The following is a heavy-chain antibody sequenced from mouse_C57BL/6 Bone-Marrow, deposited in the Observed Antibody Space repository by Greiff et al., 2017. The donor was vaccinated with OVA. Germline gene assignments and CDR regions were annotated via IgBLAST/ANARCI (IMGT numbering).Heavy chain of an antibody. V-gene: IGHV5-4*01. Sequence: EVQGVESGGGLVKPGGSLKLSCAASGFTFSSYAMSWVRQTPEKRLAWVATISDGGSYTYYPDNVKGRFTISRDNAKNNLYLQMSHLKSEDTAMYYCARDRAIVKGYWYFDVWGTGTTVTVSS. CDR2: ISDGGSYT. J-gene: IGHJ1*03. CDR1: GFTFSSYA. CDR3: ARDRAIVKGYWYFDV. D-gene: IGHD2-5*01.